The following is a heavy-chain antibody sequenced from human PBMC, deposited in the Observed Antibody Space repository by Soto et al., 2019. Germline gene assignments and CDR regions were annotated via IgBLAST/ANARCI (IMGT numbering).Heavy chain of an antibody. J-gene: IGHJ6*02. V-gene: IGHV4-34*01. Sequence: SETLSLTCAVYGGSFSGYYWSWIRQPPGKGLEWIGEINHSGSTNYNPSLKCRVTISVDTSKNQFSLKLSSVTAADTAVYYCARGPPLLWFGNYYYYYGMDVWGQGTTVTVSS. CDR3: ARGPPLLWFGNYYYYYGMDV. CDR1: GGSFSGYY. D-gene: IGHD3-10*01. CDR2: INHSGST.